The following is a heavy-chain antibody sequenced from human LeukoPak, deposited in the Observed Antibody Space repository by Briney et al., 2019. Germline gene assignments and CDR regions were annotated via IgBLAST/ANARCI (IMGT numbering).Heavy chain of an antibody. CDR3: AKDLGIAAAGDY. J-gene: IGHJ4*02. Sequence: PGRSLRLSCAASGFTFSSYGMHWVRQAPGKGLEWVAVISYDGSNKYYAGSVKGRFTISRDNSKNTLYLQMNSLRAEDTAVYYCAKDLGIAAAGDYWGQGTLVTVSS. D-gene: IGHD6-13*01. CDR1: GFTFSSYG. CDR2: ISYDGSNK. V-gene: IGHV3-30*18.